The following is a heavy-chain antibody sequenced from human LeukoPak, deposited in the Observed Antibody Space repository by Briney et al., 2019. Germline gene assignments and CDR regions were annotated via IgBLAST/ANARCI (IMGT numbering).Heavy chain of an antibody. D-gene: IGHD1-26*01. V-gene: IGHV3-7*01. CDR1: GFTFDIYW. CDR2: IKPDGSEK. CDR3: VRGSMWSSDI. Sequence: PGGSLRLSCAASGFTFDIYWMTWVRQAPGKGLEWVANIKPDGSEKYHVDSVKGRFTISRDNAKNLLYLQMNNLRAEDTAIYYCVRGSMWSSDIWGQGTLVTVSS. J-gene: IGHJ3*02.